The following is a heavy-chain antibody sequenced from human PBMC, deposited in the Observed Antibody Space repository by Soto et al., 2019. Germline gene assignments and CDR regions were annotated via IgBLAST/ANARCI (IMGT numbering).Heavy chain of an antibody. CDR1: GDTFTDYY. V-gene: IGHV1-46*01. D-gene: IGHD2-21*02. CDR2: VNPSGGHT. CDR3: ARGGHVVVVTAALDY. J-gene: IGHJ4*02. Sequence: QVQLVQSGAEVKKPGASVKVSCKASGDTFTDYYIHWVRQAPGQGLEWMGTVNPSGGHTTYAQHFRGRMTMTRATSTSTLHMELTSLTSEDTAVYYCARGGHVVVVTAALDYWGQGTLVTVSS.